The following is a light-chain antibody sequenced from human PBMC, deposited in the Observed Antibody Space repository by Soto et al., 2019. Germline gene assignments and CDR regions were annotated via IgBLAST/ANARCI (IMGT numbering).Light chain of an antibody. CDR3: QSYDSSLSGWV. Sequence: QSVLTQPPSVSGAPGQTVTISCTGSSSNIGAGYGVHWYQQLPGTAPKLLIYGNNNRPSGVPDRFSGSKSGTSASLVITGLQAEDEADYYCQSYDSSLSGWVFGGGTKLTVL. CDR1: SSNIGAGYG. V-gene: IGLV1-40*01. J-gene: IGLJ3*02. CDR2: GNN.